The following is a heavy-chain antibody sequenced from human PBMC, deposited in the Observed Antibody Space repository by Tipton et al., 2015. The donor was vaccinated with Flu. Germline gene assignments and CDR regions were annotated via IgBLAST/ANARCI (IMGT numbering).Heavy chain of an antibody. V-gene: IGHV4-61*02. J-gene: IGHJ5*02. D-gene: IGHD6-13*01. CDR1: GGSISRDSYY. CDR3: ARGLWYSSSWYPHNWFDP. Sequence: TLSLTCAVSGGSISRDSYYWSWIRQPAGKGLEWIGRIYKSGSTNYNPSLNSRVTISMDTSTNQFSLKLSSVTAADTAVYYCARGLWYSSSWYPHNWFDPWGQGTLVTVSS. CDR2: IYKSGST.